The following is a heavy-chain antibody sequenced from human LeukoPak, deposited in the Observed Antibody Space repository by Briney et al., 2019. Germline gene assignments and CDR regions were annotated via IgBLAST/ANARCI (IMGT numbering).Heavy chain of an antibody. V-gene: IGHV3-7*01. CDR2: IKQDGGEK. Sequence: PGGSLRLSCAASGFTFSIYWMNWVRQAPGEGLEWVASIKQDGGEKYYVDSVKGRFTISRDNAKNSLYLQMNSLRGEDTAMYYCARDYGWARDIWGQGTMVTVSS. D-gene: IGHD3-16*01. J-gene: IGHJ3*02. CDR3: ARDYGWARDI. CDR1: GFTFSIYW.